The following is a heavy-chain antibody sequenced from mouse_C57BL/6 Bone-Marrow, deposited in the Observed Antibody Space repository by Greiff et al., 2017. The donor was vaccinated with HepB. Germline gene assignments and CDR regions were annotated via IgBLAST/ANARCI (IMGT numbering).Heavy chain of an antibody. J-gene: IGHJ2*01. CDR2: INPNNGGT. CDR1: GYTFTDYN. V-gene: IGHV1-18*01. CDR3: ARRGGNYVSFDY. Sequence: VQLKQSGPELVKPGASVKIPCKASGYTFTDYNMDWVKQSHGKSLEWIGDINPNNGGTIYNQKFKGKATLTVDKSSSTAYMELRSLTSEDTAVYYCARRGGNYVSFDYWGQGTTLTVSS. D-gene: IGHD2-1*01.